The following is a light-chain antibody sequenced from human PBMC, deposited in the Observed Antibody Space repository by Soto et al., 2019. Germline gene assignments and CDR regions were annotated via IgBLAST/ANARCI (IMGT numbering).Light chain of an antibody. J-gene: IGLJ3*02. CDR2: DVT. CDR3: CSYAGSYNLEV. CDR1: SGDIGSYNR. V-gene: IGLV2-11*01. Sequence: QSALTQPASVSGSPGQSITISCTGTSGDIGSYNRVSWYQQHPGKAPKLIIYDVTKRPSGVPDRFSGSKSGSSASLTISGLQAEDEADYYCCSYAGSYNLEVFGGGTKLTVL.